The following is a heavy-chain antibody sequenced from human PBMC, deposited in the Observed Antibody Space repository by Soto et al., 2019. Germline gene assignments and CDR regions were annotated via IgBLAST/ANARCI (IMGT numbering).Heavy chain of an antibody. CDR1: GFTFSSYA. CDR3: AKDSPRRNYYYDSSGYQDPAAFDI. Sequence: GGSLRLSCAASGFTFSSYAMSWVRQAPGKGLEWVSALSRSGADTYYGDSVKGRFTISRDNSKNSLYLQMNSLRTEDTALYYCAKDSPRRNYYYDSSGYQDPAAFDIWGQGTMVTVSS. CDR2: LSRSGADT. J-gene: IGHJ3*02. V-gene: IGHV3-23*01. D-gene: IGHD3-22*01.